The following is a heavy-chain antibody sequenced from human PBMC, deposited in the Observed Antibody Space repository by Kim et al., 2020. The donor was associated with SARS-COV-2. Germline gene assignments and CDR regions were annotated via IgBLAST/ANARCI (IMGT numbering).Heavy chain of an antibody. CDR3: ARGSGNYDY. CDR2: T. V-gene: IGHV3-23*01. Sequence: TYVADSVEGRFTVSRDNSRNTLYLQMSSLRVEDTAFYYCARGSGNYDYWGQGSLVTVSS. J-gene: IGHJ4*02. D-gene: IGHD1-26*01.